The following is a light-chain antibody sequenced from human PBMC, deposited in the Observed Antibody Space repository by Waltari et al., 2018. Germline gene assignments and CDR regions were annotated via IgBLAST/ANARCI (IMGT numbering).Light chain of an antibody. CDR1: SSDVGGYNY. Sequence: QSALTQPRSVSGSPGQSVTISCTGTSSDVGGYNYVSWYQQHPGKAPTLMIYDVSKRPSGVPDRFSGSKSGNTASLTISGLQAEDEADYYCCSYAGSYTFSFVFGTGTKVTVL. J-gene: IGLJ1*01. CDR3: CSYAGSYTFSFV. V-gene: IGLV2-11*01. CDR2: DVS.